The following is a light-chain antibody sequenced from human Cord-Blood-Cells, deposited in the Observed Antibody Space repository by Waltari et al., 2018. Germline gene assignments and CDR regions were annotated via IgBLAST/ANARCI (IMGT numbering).Light chain of an antibody. J-gene: IGLJ3*02. CDR1: SSAVGGYNY. CDR3: SSYAGSNNRV. V-gene: IGLV2-8*01. CDR2: GVS. Sequence: QSALTQPPSASGSPGQSVTISCTGTSSAVGGYNYVSWYQQHPGKAPKLMIYGVSKRPSGVPDRFSGSKSGNTASPTVSGLQAEDEAVYYCSSYAGSNNRVFGGGTKLTVL.